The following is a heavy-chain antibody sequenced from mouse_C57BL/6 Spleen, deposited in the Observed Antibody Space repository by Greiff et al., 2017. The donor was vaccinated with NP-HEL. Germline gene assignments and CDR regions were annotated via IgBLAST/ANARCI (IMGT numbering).Heavy chain of an antibody. CDR3: ARNYYCTWYFDV. CDR2: INPHNGGT. J-gene: IGHJ1*03. D-gene: IGHD1-1*01. CDR1: GYTFTDYY. V-gene: IGHV1-26*01. Sequence: VQLQQSGPELVKPGASVKISCKASGYTFTDYYMNWVKQSHGKSLEWIGDINPHNGGTSYNQKFKGKATLTVDKSSSTAYMELRNLTSEDSAVYYCARNYYCTWYFDVWGTGTTVTVSS.